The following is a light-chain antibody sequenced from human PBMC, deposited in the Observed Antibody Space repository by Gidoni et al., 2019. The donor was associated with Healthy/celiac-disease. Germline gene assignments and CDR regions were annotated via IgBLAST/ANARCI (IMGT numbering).Light chain of an antibody. CDR2: AAS. V-gene: IGKV1-39*01. Sequence: DIQMTQSPSSLSASVGDRVTITCRASQSISSYLNWYQQKPGKAPKLLIYAASSLQSGVQSRFSGSGSGTDFTLTISSLQPEDFANYYCQQSYSTHRFGGGTKVEIK. J-gene: IGKJ4*01. CDR3: QQSYSTHR. CDR1: QSISSY.